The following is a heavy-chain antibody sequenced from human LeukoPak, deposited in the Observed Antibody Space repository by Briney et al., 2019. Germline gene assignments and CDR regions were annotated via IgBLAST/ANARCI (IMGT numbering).Heavy chain of an antibody. J-gene: IGHJ4*02. CDR1: GFTFSSYS. CDR2: ISSSSSSYI. V-gene: IGHV3-21*01. Sequence: GGSLRLSCAASGFTFSSYSMNWVRQAPGKGLEWVSSISSSSSSYIYYADSVKGRFTISRDNAKNSLYLQMNSLRAEDTAVYYCARDPGFPSQLLLYPVLYFDYWGQGTLVTVSS. CDR3: ARDPGFPSQLLLYPVLYFDY. D-gene: IGHD2-2*02.